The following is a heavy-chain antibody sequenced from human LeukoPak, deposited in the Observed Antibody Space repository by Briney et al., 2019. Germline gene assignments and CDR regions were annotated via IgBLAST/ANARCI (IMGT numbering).Heavy chain of an antibody. V-gene: IGHV3-7*01. J-gene: IGHJ6*03. CDR2: IKQDGSEK. CDR3: ARGLRFLENYYMDV. Sequence: PGGSLRLSCAASGFTFSSYWMSWVRQAPGKGLEWVANIKQDGSEKYYVDSVKGRFTISRDNAKNSLYLQMNSLRAEDTAVYYCARGLRFLENYYMDVWGKGTTVTVSS. CDR1: GFTFSSYW. D-gene: IGHD3-3*01.